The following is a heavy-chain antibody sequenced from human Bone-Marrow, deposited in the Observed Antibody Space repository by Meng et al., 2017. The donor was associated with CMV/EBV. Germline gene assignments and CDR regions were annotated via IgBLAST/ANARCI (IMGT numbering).Heavy chain of an antibody. J-gene: IGHJ6*02. CDR2: IIPILGIA. Sequence: SVKVSCKASGGTFSSYAISWVRQAPGQGLEWMGGIIPILGIANYAQKFQGRVTITADKSTSTAYMELSSLRSEDTAVYYCARDPSAPQYYYGMDVWGQGTTVTVSS. CDR1: GGTFSSYA. V-gene: IGHV1-69*10. CDR3: ARDPSAPQYYYGMDV.